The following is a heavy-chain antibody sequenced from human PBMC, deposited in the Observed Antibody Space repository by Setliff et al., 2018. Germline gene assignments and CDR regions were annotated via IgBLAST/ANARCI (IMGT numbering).Heavy chain of an antibody. D-gene: IGHD3-10*01. V-gene: IGHV4-4*07. J-gene: IGHJ4*02. CDR2: IYVTEST. Sequence: PSETLSLTCTVSGDSIGNYYWNWIRQPAGKGLEWIGRIYVTESTKYNPSLKSRVTLSIDTSKNQFSLKLSSVTAADAALYYCAASRAYTGAVEEWFLPKTFDFWGQGSPVTVS. CDR1: GDSIGNYY. CDR3: AASRAYTGAVEEWFLPKTFDF.